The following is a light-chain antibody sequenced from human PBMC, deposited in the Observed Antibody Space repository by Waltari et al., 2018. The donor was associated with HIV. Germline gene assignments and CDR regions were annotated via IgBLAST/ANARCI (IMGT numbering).Light chain of an antibody. CDR1: SSNIGSKY. J-gene: IGLJ2*01. V-gene: IGLV1-47*01. Sequence: QSVLTQPPSASGTPGQRVTISCSGSSSNIGSKYVYWYQQLPGTAPKLLIYRNNQRPSGVPDRFSGSKSGTPASLAISGVRSEDEADYYCAAWDDSLLFGGGTKLTVL. CDR2: RNN. CDR3: AAWDDSLL.